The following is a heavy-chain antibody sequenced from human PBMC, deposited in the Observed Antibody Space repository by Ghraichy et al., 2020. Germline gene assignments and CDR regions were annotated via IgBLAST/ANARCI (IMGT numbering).Heavy chain of an antibody. CDR1: GFSFSRHW. V-gene: IGHV3-7*03. J-gene: IGHJ4*02. Sequence: GGSLRLSCSGSGFSFSRHWKSWVRQAPRKGQEWVASIKADGSERHYVDSVKGRFTISRDNAENSVSLEMNSLRAEDTGIYYCARDPYGDYKYGGTDYWGQGTLVAVSS. D-gene: IGHD4-17*01. CDR3: ARDPYGDYKYGGTDY. CDR2: IKADGSER.